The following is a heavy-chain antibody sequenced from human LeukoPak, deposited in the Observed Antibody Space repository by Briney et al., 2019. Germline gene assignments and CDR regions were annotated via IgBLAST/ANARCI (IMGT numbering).Heavy chain of an antibody. CDR1: GFTFSTYV. V-gene: IGHV3-23*01. J-gene: IGHJ4*02. D-gene: IGHD3-3*01. CDR3: ASGPPFLKYFEY. CDR2: ISVGAEYI. Sequence: PGGSLRLSCAASGFTFSTYVMNWFRQAPGKGLEWVSTISVGAEYIFYAESVKGRFTISRDDSNNELYLQMHSLRAEDTALYYCASGPPFLKYFEYWGQGTLVTVSS.